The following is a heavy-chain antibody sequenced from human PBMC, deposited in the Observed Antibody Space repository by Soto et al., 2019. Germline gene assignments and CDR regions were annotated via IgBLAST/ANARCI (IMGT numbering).Heavy chain of an antibody. Sequence: GGSLRLSCASSGFNFSFYAMHWVRQTPGNGLEWVAVISFDGNNIYYADSVRGRFTISRDSSSSMLYLQMNSLRAEDTAVYYCARDLKFDWLPRGRYYYGMEGWGQGTTVTVSS. V-gene: IGHV3-30-3*01. J-gene: IGHJ6*02. CDR3: ARDLKFDWLPRGRYYYGMEG. CDR1: GFNFSFYA. D-gene: IGHD3-9*01. CDR2: ISFDGNNI.